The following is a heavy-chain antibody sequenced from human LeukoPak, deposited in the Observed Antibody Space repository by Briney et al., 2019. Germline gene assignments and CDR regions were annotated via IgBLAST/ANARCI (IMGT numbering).Heavy chain of an antibody. Sequence: GGSLRLSCAASGFIFSNYWMTWVRQAPGKGLEWVAHIRQDGSERHYVDSGKDRFTISRDNAKNSLDLQMDSLRAEDTAVYYCARDWGSTGYDLYDSWGQGTLVTVSS. CDR1: GFIFSNYW. CDR3: ARDWGSTGYDLYDS. V-gene: IGHV3-7*01. D-gene: IGHD5-12*01. CDR2: IRQDGSER. J-gene: IGHJ4*02.